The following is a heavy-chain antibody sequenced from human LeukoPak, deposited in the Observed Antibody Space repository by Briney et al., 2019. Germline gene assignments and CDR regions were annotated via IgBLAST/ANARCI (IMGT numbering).Heavy chain of an antibody. D-gene: IGHD3-3*01. CDR2: INTNGDSI. CDR1: GFTFSNYW. CDR3: ARDYYDLWSGSRDASDI. Sequence: PGGSLRLSCVASGFTFSNYWMHWVRQAPGKGLVWVSRINTNGDSINYADSVKGRFTISRDNAKNTLYLQMNSLRAEDTAVYYCARDYYDLWSGSRDASDIWGQGTMVTVSS. J-gene: IGHJ3*02. V-gene: IGHV3-74*01.